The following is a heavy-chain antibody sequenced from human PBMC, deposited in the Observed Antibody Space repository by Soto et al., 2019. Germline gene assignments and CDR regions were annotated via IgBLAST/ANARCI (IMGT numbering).Heavy chain of an antibody. CDR3: ARDDYGETTGY. CDR1: GFIFSSYA. D-gene: IGHD4-17*01. CDR2: ISSNSRTI. J-gene: IGHJ4*02. V-gene: IGHV3-48*04. Sequence: PGGSLRLACAASGFIFSSYAMSWIRQAPGKGLELVSYISSNSRTIYYADSVKGRFTLSRDNAKNSLYLQMNSLRAEDTAVYYCARDDYGETTGYWGQGTLVTVSS.